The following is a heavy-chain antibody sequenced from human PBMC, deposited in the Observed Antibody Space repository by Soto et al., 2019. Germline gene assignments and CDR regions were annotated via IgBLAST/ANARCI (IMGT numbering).Heavy chain of an antibody. CDR3: RRSRRYSTDV. J-gene: IGHJ6*02. D-gene: IGHD6-13*01. CDR2: IYSTGNT. CDR1: GDSIRSSPY. Sequence: SETLSLTCTVSGDSIRSSPYWGWIRQPPGKGLEWIGSIYSTGNTYYNPSLNSQVTISVDTSKNQFSLNVISVTAADTAVYYCRRSRRYSTDVGGQGTTVNVS. V-gene: IGHV4-39*01.